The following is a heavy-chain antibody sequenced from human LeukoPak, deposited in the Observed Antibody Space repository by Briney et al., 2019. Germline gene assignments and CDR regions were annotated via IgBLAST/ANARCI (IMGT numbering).Heavy chain of an antibody. CDR3: ARDLGDDLTTVTSGNWFDP. V-gene: IGHV1-18*01. D-gene: IGHD4-17*01. J-gene: IGHJ5*02. CDR1: GYTFSSYG. CDR2: ISAYNGNT. Sequence: ASVKVSCKASGYTFSSYGITWVRQAPGQGLEWMGWISAYNGNTNYAQKLQGRVTMTTDTSTSTAYMELRSLRSDDTAIYFCARDLGDDLTTVTSGNWFDPWGQGALDTVSS.